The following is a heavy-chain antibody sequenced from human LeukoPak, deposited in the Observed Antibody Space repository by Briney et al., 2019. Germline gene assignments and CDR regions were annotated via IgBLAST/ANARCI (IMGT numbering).Heavy chain of an antibody. CDR3: ALNGREVPSGAFDI. J-gene: IGHJ3*02. D-gene: IGHD3-16*02. CDR1: GFTFSHFW. Sequence: GGSLRLSCAASGFTFSHFWMSWVRQAPGKGLEWVSAISGSGGSTYYADSVKGRFTISRDNSKNTLYLQMNSLRAEDTAVYYCALNGREVPSGAFDIWGQGTMVTVSS. CDR2: ISGSGGST. V-gene: IGHV3-23*01.